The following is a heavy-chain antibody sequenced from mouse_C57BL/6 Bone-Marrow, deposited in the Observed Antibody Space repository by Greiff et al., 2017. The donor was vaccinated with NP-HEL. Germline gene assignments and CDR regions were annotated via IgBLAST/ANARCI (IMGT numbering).Heavy chain of an antibody. CDR2: IYPGNSDT. D-gene: IGHD2-5*01. CDR1: GYTFTSYW. J-gene: IGHJ1*03. V-gene: IGHV1-5*01. Sequence: VQLQQSGTVLARPGASVKMSCKTSGYTFTSYWMHWVKQRPGQGLEWIGAIYPGNSDTSYNQKFKGKAKLTAVTSASTAYMELSSLTNEDSAVYYCTRAYYSNYWYFDVWGTGTTVTVSS. CDR3: TRAYYSNYWYFDV.